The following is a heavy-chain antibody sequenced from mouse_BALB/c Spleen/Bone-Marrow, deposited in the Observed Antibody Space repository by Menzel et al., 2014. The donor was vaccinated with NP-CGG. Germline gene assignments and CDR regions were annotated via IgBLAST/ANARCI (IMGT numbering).Heavy chain of an antibody. V-gene: IGHV14-3*02. CDR3: ARYRLGTYFDY. J-gene: IGHJ2*01. Sequence: VQLQQFGAELVKPGASVKLSCTASGFNIXDTYMHWVKQRPEQGLEWIGGIDPANGNTKYDPKFQGKATITADTSSNTAYLQLSSLTSEDTAVYYCARYRLGTYFDYWGQGTTLTVSS. CDR1: GFNIXDTY. CDR2: IDPANGNT. D-gene: IGHD2-14*01.